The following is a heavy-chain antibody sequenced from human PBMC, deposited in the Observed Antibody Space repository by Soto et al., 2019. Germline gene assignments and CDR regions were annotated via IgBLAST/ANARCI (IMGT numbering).Heavy chain of an antibody. CDR3: ARDVVVVPAATVGYYYGMDV. J-gene: IGHJ6*02. D-gene: IGHD2-2*01. Sequence: ASVKVSCKASGYTFTSYAMHWVRQAPGQRLEWMGWINAGNGNTKYSQKFQGRVTIIRDTSASTAYMELSSLRSEDTAVYYCARDVVVVPAATVGYYYGMDVWGQGTTVTVSS. CDR2: INAGNGNT. V-gene: IGHV1-3*01. CDR1: GYTFTSYA.